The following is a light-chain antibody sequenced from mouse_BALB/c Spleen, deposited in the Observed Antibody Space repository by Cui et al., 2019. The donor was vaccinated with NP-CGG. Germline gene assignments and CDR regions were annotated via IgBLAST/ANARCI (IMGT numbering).Light chain of an antibody. V-gene: IGLV1*01. J-gene: IGLJ1*01. CDR1: TGAVTTSNY. Sequence: QAVVTQESALTTSPGETVTLTCRSSTGAVTTSNYANWVQEKPDHLFTGLIGGTNNRAPGVPARFSGSLIEDKAALTITGAQTEDEAIYFCALWYSTHWVFGGGTKLTVL. CDR3: ALWYSTHWV. CDR2: GTN.